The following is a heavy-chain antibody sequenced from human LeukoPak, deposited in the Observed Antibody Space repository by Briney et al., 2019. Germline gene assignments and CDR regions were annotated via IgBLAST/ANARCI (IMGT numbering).Heavy chain of an antibody. D-gene: IGHD6-6*01. J-gene: IGHJ4*02. CDR2: IYTSGST. Sequence: SETLSLTCTVSGGSIKSYYWSWIRQPPGKGPEWIGYIYTSGSTNYNPSLKSRVTMSVDTSKNQFSLKLSSVTAADTAVYYCARRASSSSFFDYWGQGTLVTVSS. V-gene: IGHV4-4*09. CDR1: GGSIKSYY. CDR3: ARRASSSSFFDY.